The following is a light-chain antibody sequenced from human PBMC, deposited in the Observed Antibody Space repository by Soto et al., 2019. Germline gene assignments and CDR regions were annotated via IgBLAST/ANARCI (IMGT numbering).Light chain of an antibody. CDR2: AAY. CDR3: QQLKGFPYT. CDR1: QSLDNW. Sequence: DIQMTQSPSSVSASVGDRVTIACRASQSLDNWLAWYQQKPGNAPKLLIYAAYTLESGVPSRFSGSGSGSDFTLTISNLQPEDFATDFGQQLKGFPYTFGQGTKLEI. V-gene: IGKV1-12*01. J-gene: IGKJ2*01.